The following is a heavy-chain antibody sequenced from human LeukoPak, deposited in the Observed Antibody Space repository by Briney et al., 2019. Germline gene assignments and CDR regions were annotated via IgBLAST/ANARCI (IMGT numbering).Heavy chain of an antibody. Sequence: ASVKVSCKASGYTFTSYGISWVRQAPGQGLEWMGWISAYNSNTNYAQKLQGRVTMTTDTSTSTAYMELRSLRSDDTAVYYCAREGDFWSGYLVFDYWGQGTLVTVSS. V-gene: IGHV1-18*01. CDR2: ISAYNSNT. CDR3: AREGDFWSGYLVFDY. D-gene: IGHD3-3*01. CDR1: GYTFTSYG. J-gene: IGHJ4*02.